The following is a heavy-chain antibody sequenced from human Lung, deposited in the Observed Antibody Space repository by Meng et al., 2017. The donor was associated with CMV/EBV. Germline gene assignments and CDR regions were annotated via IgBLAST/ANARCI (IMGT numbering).Heavy chain of an antibody. J-gene: IGHJ6*02. CDR3: AREGGKGDYRDYRMYYGKDV. CDR2: ISYSGNT. CDR1: GTSIRSSTYY. Sequence: SETLSLXCSLSGTSIRSSTYYWGWIRQPPGKGLEWIGSISYSGNTYYNPSLKSPVTISVDTSKNQFSLRLSSVTAADTAVYYCAREGGKGDYRDYRMYYGKDVWXQSTXVTVSS. V-gene: IGHV4-39*07. D-gene: IGHD4-11*01.